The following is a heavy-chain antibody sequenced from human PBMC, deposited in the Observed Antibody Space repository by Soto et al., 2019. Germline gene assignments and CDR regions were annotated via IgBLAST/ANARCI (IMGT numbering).Heavy chain of an antibody. CDR2: IYYSGST. Sequence: PSETLSLTCTVSGGSISSGGYYWSWIRQHPGKGLEWIGYIYYSGSTYYNPSLRSRVTISVDTSKNQFSLKLSSVTAADTAVYYCAREAIAAAGTDGYGMDVWGQGTTVTVSS. CDR1: GGSISSGGYY. J-gene: IGHJ6*02. D-gene: IGHD6-13*01. V-gene: IGHV4-31*03. CDR3: AREAIAAAGTDGYGMDV.